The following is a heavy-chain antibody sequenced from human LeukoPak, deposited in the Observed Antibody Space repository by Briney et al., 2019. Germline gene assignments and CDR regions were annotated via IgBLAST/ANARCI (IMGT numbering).Heavy chain of an antibody. Sequence: RESLTLSCAASGFTFSSYAMRCPHPAPGKRLECLSAIRGRGARTYYADSEKCRPTLTRDTTNNPLYLQITSLQADATPIYYCAKDYCNSTSCYYYSYYGMDVSGHGTTVTVSS. CDR3: AKDYCNSTSCYYYSYYGMDV. CDR1: GFTFSSYA. D-gene: IGHD2-2*01. V-gene: IGHV3-23*01. CDR2: IRGRGART. J-gene: IGHJ6*02.